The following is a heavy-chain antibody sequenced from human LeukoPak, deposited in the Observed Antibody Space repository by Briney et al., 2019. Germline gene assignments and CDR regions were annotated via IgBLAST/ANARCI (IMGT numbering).Heavy chain of an antibody. Sequence: GGSLRLSCVASGFTFSSYWMSWVRQAPGKGLEWVAVIKQDGSEKYYLDSVKGRFTISRDNAKNSLYLQMNSLRAEDTAVYYCAKGPRVVVVAATDFDYWGQGTLVTVSS. CDR2: IKQDGSEK. J-gene: IGHJ4*02. CDR3: AKGPRVVVVAATDFDY. V-gene: IGHV3-7*03. D-gene: IGHD2-15*01. CDR1: GFTFSSYW.